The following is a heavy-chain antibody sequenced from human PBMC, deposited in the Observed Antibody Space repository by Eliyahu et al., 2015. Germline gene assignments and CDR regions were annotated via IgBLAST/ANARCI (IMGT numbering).Heavy chain of an antibody. Sequence: QVXLQESGPGLVKPSQTLSXTCTVSGGSISSXXXYWSWIRQHPGKGLEWIGYIYYSGSTYYNPSLKSRVTISVDTSKNQFSLKLSSVTAADTAVYYCAREMKGADYDAVEAFDIWGQGTMVTVSS. V-gene: IGHV4-31*03. CDR2: IYYSGST. CDR3: AREMKGADYDAVEAFDI. D-gene: IGHD4-17*01. CDR1: GGSISSXXXY. J-gene: IGHJ3*02.